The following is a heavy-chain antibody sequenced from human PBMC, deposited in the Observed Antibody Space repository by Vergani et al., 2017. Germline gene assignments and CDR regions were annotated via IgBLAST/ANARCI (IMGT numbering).Heavy chain of an antibody. Sequence: QVQLQESGPGLVKPSETLSLTCTVSGGSISSYYWSWIRQPPGKGLEWIGYIYYSGSTNYNPSLKSRVTISVDTSKNQFSLKLRYVTAADTAVYYCARVPAIDFWSGYYFYGMDVWGQGTTVTVSS. V-gene: IGHV4-59*01. J-gene: IGHJ6*02. CDR2: IYYSGST. CDR3: ARVPAIDFWSGYYFYGMDV. CDR1: GGSISSYY. D-gene: IGHD3-3*01.